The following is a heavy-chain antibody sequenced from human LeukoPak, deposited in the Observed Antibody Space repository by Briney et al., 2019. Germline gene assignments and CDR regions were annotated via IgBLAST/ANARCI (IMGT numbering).Heavy chain of an antibody. CDR3: GRGKSPAAVDD. V-gene: IGHV3-74*01. J-gene: IGHJ4*02. CDR2: INSDGSST. D-gene: IGHD2-2*01. Sequence: GGSLRLSCAASRFTFSTYWMHWVRQAPGKGLVWVSRINSDGSSTDYADSVKGRFTISRDNAKNTLYLQMNSLRVEDTALYYCGRGKSPAAVDDWGQGTLVTVPS. CDR1: RFTFSTYW.